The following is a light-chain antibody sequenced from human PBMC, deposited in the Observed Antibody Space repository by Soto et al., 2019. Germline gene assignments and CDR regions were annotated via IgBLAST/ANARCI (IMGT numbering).Light chain of an antibody. V-gene: IGKV3-20*01. CDR2: GAS. Sequence: EIVLTQSPGTLCLSPGERATLSCRASQSVTSYNLGCYQQKPGQPPRLLIYGASNRATGIPDRFSGRGSGTDFNLSNSGLEPEDCAVYYCLHDGTSTPYTFGRGTKLE. CDR1: QSVTSYN. CDR3: LHDGTSTPYT. J-gene: IGKJ2*01.